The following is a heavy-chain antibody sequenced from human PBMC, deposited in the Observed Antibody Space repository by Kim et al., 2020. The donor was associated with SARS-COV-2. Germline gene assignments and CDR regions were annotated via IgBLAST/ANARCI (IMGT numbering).Heavy chain of an antibody. D-gene: IGHD5-18*01. CDR2: ISYDGSNK. V-gene: IGHV3-30*18. J-gene: IGHJ4*02. CDR1: GFTFSSYG. Sequence: GGSLRLSCAASGFTFSSYGMHWVRQAPGKGLEWVAVISYDGSNKYYADSVKGRFTISRDNSKNTLYLQMNSLRAEDTAVYYCAKEGRGYSYYYSDYWGQG. CDR3: AKEGRGYSYYYSDY.